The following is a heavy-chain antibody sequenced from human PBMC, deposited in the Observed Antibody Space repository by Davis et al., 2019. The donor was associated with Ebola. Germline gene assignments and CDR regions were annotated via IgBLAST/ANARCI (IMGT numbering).Heavy chain of an antibody. Sequence: GGSLRLSCAASGFTFSSYALHWVRQAPGKGLEWVAVISYDGANKYYADSVKGRFTISRDNSKNTLYLQMNSLKTEDTAVYYCTHGGNSEDYWGQGTLVTVSS. CDR1: GFTFSSYA. D-gene: IGHD4-23*01. CDR3: THGGNSEDY. CDR2: ISYDGANK. J-gene: IGHJ4*02. V-gene: IGHV3-30-3*01.